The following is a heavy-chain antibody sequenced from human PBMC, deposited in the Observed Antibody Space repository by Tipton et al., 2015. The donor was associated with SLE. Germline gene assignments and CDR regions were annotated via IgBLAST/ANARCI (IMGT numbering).Heavy chain of an antibody. J-gene: IGHJ4*02. V-gene: IGHV1-2*02. CDR3: ARLPGSTSPGY. Sequence: QLVQSGAEVKKPGASVKVSCKASGYTFTGYYMHWVRQAPGQGLEWMGWINPNSGGTNYAQKCQGRVTMTRDTSISTAYMELSRLRSDDTAVYYCARLPGSTSPGYWGQGTLVTVSS. CDR1: GYTFTGYY. D-gene: IGHD2-2*01. CDR2: INPNSGGT.